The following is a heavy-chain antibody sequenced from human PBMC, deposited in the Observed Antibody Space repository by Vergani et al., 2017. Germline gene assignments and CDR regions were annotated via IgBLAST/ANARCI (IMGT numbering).Heavy chain of an antibody. J-gene: IGHJ5*02. CDR1: GGSISSGDYY. D-gene: IGHD2-2*01. CDR3: AREGGYCSSTSCYAGYNWFDP. V-gene: IGHV4-30-4*01. Sequence: QVQLQESGPGLVKPSETLSLTFTVSGGSISSGDYYWSWIRQPPGKGLEWIGYSYYSGSTYYNPSLKSRVTISVDTSKNQFSLKLSSVTAADTAVYYCAREGGYCSSTSCYAGYNWFDPWGQGTLVTVSS. CDR2: SYYSGST.